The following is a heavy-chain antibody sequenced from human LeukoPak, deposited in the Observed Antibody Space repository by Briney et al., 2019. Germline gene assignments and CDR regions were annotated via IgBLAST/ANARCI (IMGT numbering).Heavy chain of an antibody. CDR2: INPSGGST. V-gene: IGHV1-46*01. J-gene: IGHJ4*02. CDR1: GYTFTSYY. CDR3: ARDLADYYFDY. D-gene: IGHD3/OR15-3a*01. Sequence: ASVKVSCKASGYTFTSYYMHWVRQAPGQGLEWMGIINPSGGSTSYAQKFQGRVTMTRDTSISTAYMELSRLRSDDTAVYYCARDLADYYFDYWGQGTLVTVSS.